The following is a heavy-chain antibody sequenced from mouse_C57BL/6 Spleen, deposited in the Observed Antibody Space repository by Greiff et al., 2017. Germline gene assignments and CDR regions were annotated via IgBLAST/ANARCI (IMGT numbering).Heavy chain of an antibody. D-gene: IGHD2-5*01. CDR1: GYSFTRYY. Sequence: VQLQQSGPELVMPGASVKISCKASGYSFTRYYIHWVKQRPGQGLEWIGWIYPGGGNTKYNEKFKGKATLTVDTSSSTAYMQLSSLTSEDSAVYYCARDYSNYDAMDYWGQGTSVTVSS. CDR2: IYPGGGNT. CDR3: ARDYSNYDAMDY. J-gene: IGHJ4*01. V-gene: IGHV1-66*01.